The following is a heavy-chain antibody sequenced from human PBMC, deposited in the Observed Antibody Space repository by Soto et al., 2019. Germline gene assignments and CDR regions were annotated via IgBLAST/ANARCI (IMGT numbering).Heavy chain of an antibody. D-gene: IGHD4-17*01. CDR1: GASMSSSNYH. Sequence: AETLSLTCTVSGASMSSSNYHWVCIRQPPGKGPELIGSGTTNYNPSLRGRVTISLDTSKNQFFLKLTSVTAADTAVYYCTTYGGDTGRFDYWAREPWSPSPQ. CDR3: TTYGGDTGRFDY. V-gene: IGHV4-39*01. CDR2: GTT. J-gene: IGHJ4*02.